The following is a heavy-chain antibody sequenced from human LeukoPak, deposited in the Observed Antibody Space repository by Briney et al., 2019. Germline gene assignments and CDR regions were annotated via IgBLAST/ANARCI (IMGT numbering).Heavy chain of an antibody. CDR1: GDSIDSYY. J-gene: IGHJ4*02. V-gene: IGHV4-59*12. D-gene: IGHD5-12*01. CDR3: ARLPRYGGYDHFDY. CDR2: IYYRGTT. Sequence: PSETLSLTCTVSGDSIDSYYWSWIRQPPGKGLEWIGYIYYRGTTSYNPFLKSRVTISVDTSKNQFSLKLNSVTAADTAVYYCARLPRYGGYDHFDYWGAGILVIVSS.